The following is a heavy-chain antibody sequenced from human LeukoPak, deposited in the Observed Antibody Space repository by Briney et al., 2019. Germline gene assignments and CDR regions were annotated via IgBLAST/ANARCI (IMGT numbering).Heavy chain of an antibody. D-gene: IGHD3-22*01. CDR2: IYHSGST. J-gene: IGHJ6*02. V-gene: IGHV4-4*02. CDR1: GGSISSSNW. Sequence: SGTLSLTCAVSGGSISSSNWWSWVRQPPGKGLEWIGEIYHSGSTNYNPSLKSRVTISVDKSKNQFSLKLSFVTAADTAVYYCARALRYYDSSGYYHYYYGMDVWGQGTTVTVSS. CDR3: ARALRYYDSSGYYHYYYGMDV.